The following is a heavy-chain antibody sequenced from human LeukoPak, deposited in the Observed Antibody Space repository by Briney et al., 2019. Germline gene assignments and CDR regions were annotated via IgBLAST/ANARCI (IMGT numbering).Heavy chain of an antibody. CDR3: ASSVSDYYDANPDAFDI. CDR1: GGSISSYY. J-gene: IGHJ3*02. D-gene: IGHD3-22*01. V-gene: IGHV4-59*01. Sequence: KPSETLSLTCTVSGGSISSYYWSWIRQPPGKGLEWIGYIYYSGSTNYNPSLKSRVTISVDTSKNQFSLKLSSVTAADTAVYYCASSVSDYYDANPDAFDIWGQGKMVTVSS. CDR2: IYYSGST.